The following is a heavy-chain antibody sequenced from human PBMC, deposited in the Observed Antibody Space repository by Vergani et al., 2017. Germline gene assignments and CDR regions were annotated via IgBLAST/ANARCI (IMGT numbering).Heavy chain of an antibody. CDR2: IRSKANSYAT. V-gene: IGHV3-73*01. J-gene: IGHJ5*02. Sequence: EVQLVESGGGLVQPGGSLKLSCAASGFTFSGSAMHWVRQASGKGLEWVGRIRSKANSYATAYAASVKGRFTISRDDSKNTAYLQMNSLKTEDTAVYYCARDSRAYSNYVPNYWFDPWGQGTLVTVSS. D-gene: IGHD4-11*01. CDR3: ARDSRAYSNYVPNYWFDP. CDR1: GFTFSGSA.